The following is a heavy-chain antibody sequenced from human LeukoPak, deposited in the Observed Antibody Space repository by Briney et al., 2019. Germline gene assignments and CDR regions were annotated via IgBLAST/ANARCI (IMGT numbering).Heavy chain of an antibody. J-gene: IGHJ4*02. V-gene: IGHV3-21*01. D-gene: IGHD3-10*01. CDR2: ISSSSSYI. Sequence: GGSLRPSCAASGFTFSSYSMNWVRQAPGKGLEWVSSISSSSSYIYYADSVKGRLTISRDNAKNSLYLQMNSLRAEDTAVYYCARDRLYYYGSGSYSSFWGQGTLVTVSS. CDR3: ARDRLYYYGSGSYSSF. CDR1: GFTFSSYS.